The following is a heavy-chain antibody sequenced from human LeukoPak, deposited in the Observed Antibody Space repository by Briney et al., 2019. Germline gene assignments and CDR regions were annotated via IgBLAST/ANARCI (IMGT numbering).Heavy chain of an antibody. D-gene: IGHD2-2*02. CDR2: INHSGST. Sequence: SETLSLTCAVYGGSFSGYYWSWVRQPPGKGREWIGEINHSGSTNYNPSLKSRVTISVDTSKNQFSLKLSSVTAADTAVYYCARGRYCSSTSCSTPYYYYYMDVWGKGTTVTVSS. CDR3: ARGRYCSSTSCSTPYYYYYMDV. V-gene: IGHV4-34*01. J-gene: IGHJ6*03. CDR1: GGSFSGYY.